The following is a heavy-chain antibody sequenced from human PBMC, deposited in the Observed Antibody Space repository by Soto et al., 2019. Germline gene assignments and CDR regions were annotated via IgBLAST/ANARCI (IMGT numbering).Heavy chain of an antibody. Sequence: QVQLVQSGAEVKKPGASVKVSCKASGYTCTSHYIHWVRQAPGQGLEWMGIINPSGGDTTYAQQFQGRVTMHRDTSTRKVYMELSSLRSEDTAVYYCARGGCGGECSLDYWGQGTLVTVSS. V-gene: IGHV1-46*01. D-gene: IGHD2-21*01. CDR2: INPSGGDT. CDR3: ARGGCGGECSLDY. CDR1: GYTCTSHY. J-gene: IGHJ4*02.